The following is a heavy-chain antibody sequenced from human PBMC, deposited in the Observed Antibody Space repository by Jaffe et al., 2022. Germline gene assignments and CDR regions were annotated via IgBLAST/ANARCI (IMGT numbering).Heavy chain of an antibody. J-gene: IGHJ1*01. V-gene: IGHV7-4-1*02. Sequence: QVQLVQSGSELKKPGASVKVSCKASGYTFTSYAMNWVRQAPGQGLEWMGWINTNTGNPTYAQGFTGRFVFSLDTSVSTAYLQISSLKAEDTAVYYCARDFEGLNYYDSSGYYGAEYFQHWGQGTLVTVSS. D-gene: IGHD3-22*01. CDR2: INTNTGNP. CDR3: ARDFEGLNYYDSSGYYGAEYFQH. CDR1: GYTFTSYA.